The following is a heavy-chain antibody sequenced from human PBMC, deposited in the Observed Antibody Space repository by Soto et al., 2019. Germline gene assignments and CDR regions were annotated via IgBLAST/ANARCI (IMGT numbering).Heavy chain of an antibody. CDR3: ARAGYCSSTSCRWPRAFDI. J-gene: IGHJ3*02. Sequence: GASVKVSCKASGGTFSSYTISWVRQAPGQGLEWMGRIIPILGIANYAQKFQGRVTITADKSTSTAYMELSSLRSEDTAVYYCARAGYCSSTSCRWPRAFDIWGQGTMVTVSS. CDR1: GGTFSSYT. D-gene: IGHD2-2*01. CDR2: IIPILGIA. V-gene: IGHV1-69*02.